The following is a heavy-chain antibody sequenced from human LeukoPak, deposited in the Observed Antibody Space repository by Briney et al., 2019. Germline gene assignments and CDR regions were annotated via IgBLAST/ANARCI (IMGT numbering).Heavy chain of an antibody. V-gene: IGHV4-59*08. J-gene: IGHJ6*02. CDR3: ARRNYYYGMDV. Sequence: PSETLSLTCTVSGGSISSYYWSWIRQPPGKGLEWIGYIYYSGSTNYNPPLKSRVTISVDTSKNQFSLKLSSVTAADTAVYYCARRNYYYGMDVWGQGTTVTVSS. CDR1: GGSISSYY. CDR2: IYYSGST.